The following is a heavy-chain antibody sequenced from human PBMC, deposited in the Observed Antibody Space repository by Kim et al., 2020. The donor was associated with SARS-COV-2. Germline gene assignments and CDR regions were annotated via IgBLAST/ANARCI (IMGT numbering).Heavy chain of an antibody. Sequence: GGSLRLSCAASGFTFSSYAMHWVRQAPGKGLEWVAVISYDGSNKYYADSVKGRFTISRDNSKNTLYLQMNSLRAEDTAVYYCARGITMVRGVFGYWGQGTLVTVSS. CDR2: ISYDGSNK. D-gene: IGHD3-10*01. CDR1: GFTFSSYA. V-gene: IGHV3-30*04. CDR3: ARGITMVRGVFGY. J-gene: IGHJ4*02.